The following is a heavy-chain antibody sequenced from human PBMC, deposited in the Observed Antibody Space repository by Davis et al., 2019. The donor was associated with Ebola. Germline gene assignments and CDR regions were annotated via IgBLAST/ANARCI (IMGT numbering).Heavy chain of an antibody. CDR2: IYYSGST. CDR1: GGSISSGGYY. CDR3: AREGFYGDYPDY. J-gene: IGHJ4*02. V-gene: IGHV4-31*03. Sequence: PSETLSLTCTVSGGSISSGGYYWSWIRQHPGKGLEWIGYIYYSGSTYYNPSLKSRVTISVDTSKNQFSLKLSSVTAADTAVYYCAREGFYGDYPDYWGQGTLVTVSS. D-gene: IGHD4-17*01.